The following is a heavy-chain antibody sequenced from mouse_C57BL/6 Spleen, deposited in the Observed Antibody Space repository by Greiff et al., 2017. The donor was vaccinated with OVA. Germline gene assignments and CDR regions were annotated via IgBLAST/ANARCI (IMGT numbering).Heavy chain of an antibody. D-gene: IGHD1-1*01. Sequence: QVHVKQPGAELVKPGASVKMSCTASGYTFTSYWITWVKQRPGQGLEWIGDIYPGSGSTNYNEKFKSKATLTVDTSSSTAYMQLSSLTSEDSAVYYCARGPHYYGSSYSDYWGQGTTLTVSS. CDR3: ARGPHYYGSSYSDY. CDR1: GYTFTSYW. V-gene: IGHV1-55*01. J-gene: IGHJ2*01. CDR2: IYPGSGST.